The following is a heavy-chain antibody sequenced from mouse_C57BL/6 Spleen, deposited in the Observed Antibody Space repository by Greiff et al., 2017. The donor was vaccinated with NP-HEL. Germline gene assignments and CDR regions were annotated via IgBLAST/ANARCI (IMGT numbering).Heavy chain of an antibody. Sequence: VQLKESGPGLVKPSQSLSLTCSVTGYSITSGYYWNWIRQFPGNKLEWMGYISYDGSNNYNPSLKNRISITRDTSKNQFFLKLNSVTTEDTATYYCARGFITTVVARDYFDYWGQGTTLTVSS. CDR1: GYSITSGYY. CDR3: ARGFITTVVARDYFDY. J-gene: IGHJ2*01. V-gene: IGHV3-6*01. CDR2: ISYDGSN. D-gene: IGHD1-1*01.